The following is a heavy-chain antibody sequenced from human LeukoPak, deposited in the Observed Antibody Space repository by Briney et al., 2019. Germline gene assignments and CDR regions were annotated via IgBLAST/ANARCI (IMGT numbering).Heavy chain of an antibody. CDR2: IYTSGST. CDR3: ARHGGSLGYFDN. Sequence: SETLSLTCTVSGGSISSYYWSWIRQPAGKGLEWIGRIYTSGSTNYNPSLKRRVTISSDTSKNQFALRVTSVTAADTAVYYCARHGGSLGYFDNWGQGTLVTVSS. J-gene: IGHJ4*02. CDR1: GGSISSYY. D-gene: IGHD1-26*01. V-gene: IGHV4-4*07.